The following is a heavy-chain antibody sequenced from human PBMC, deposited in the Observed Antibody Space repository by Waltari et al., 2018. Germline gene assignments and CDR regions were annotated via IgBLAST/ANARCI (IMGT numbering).Heavy chain of an antibody. J-gene: IGHJ4*02. D-gene: IGHD4-4*01. V-gene: IGHV3-30*18. CDR3: AKDLRDDYNLEVDY. Sequence: QVQLVESGGGVVQPGRSLRLSCEASGFIFSTYGMHWVRQAPGKGLEWVALISYDGSDKYYADSVKGRFTISRDNSKNTLYLQMNTLRAEDTALYYCAKDLRDDYNLEVDYWGQGTLVTVSS. CDR2: ISYDGSDK. CDR1: GFIFSTYG.